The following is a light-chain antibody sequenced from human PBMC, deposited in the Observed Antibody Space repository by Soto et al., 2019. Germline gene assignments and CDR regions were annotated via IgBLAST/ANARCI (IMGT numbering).Light chain of an antibody. CDR2: EVS. Sequence: QSALTQPASVSGSPGQSITISCTGTSSDVGAYDFVSWYQQHPDKAPKLMIYEVSNRPSGVSNRFSGFKSVNTATLTISGLQAEDEADYYCSSYTSSSTRVFGTGNKVTVL. V-gene: IGLV2-14*03. J-gene: IGLJ1*01. CDR1: SSDVGAYDF. CDR3: SSYTSSSTRV.